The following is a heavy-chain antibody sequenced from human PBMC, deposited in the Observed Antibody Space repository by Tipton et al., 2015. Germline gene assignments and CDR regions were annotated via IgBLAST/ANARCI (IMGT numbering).Heavy chain of an antibody. J-gene: IGHJ4*02. CDR3: ACQDYDSLTRDYQTVDY. Sequence: TLSLTCAVSAYSITSDYYWDWIRQPPGKGLEWIGNIYYSGSTYYNPSLNSRVTISIDTSRNQFSLKLTSVTAADTAVYYCACQDYDSLTRDYQTVDYWGQGTLVTVSS. D-gene: IGHD3-9*01. CDR2: IYYSGST. V-gene: IGHV4-38-2*01. CDR1: AYSITSDYY.